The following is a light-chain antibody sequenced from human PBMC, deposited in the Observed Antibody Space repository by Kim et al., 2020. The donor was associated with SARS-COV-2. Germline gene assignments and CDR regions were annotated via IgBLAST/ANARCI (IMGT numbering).Light chain of an antibody. Sequence: QAGLTQPPSVSKGLRQTATRTCTGNSNNVGNQGAAWLQQHQGHPPKLLSYRNNNRPSGISERLSASRSGNTASLTITGLQPEDEADYYCSAWDNSLSAWVFGGGTKVTVL. CDR2: RNN. CDR3: SAWDNSLSAWV. V-gene: IGLV10-54*01. CDR1: SNNVGNQG. J-gene: IGLJ3*02.